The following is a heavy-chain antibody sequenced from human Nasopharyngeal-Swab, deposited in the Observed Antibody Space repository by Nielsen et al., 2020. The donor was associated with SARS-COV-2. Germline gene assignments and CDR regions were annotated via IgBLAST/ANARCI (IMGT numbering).Heavy chain of an antibody. CDR3: ATHPRGQLDPFAY. Sequence: SQTLSLTCAVSGASITTSYWSWSRQPPGKGLEWIGYIHYSGSTNYNPSLKSRVTISKDTSKTQFSLNLNSVTAADTAVYYCATHPRGQLDPFAYWGQGSLVTVSS. D-gene: IGHD6-13*01. CDR2: IHYSGST. V-gene: IGHV4-59*08. CDR1: GASITTSY. J-gene: IGHJ4*02.